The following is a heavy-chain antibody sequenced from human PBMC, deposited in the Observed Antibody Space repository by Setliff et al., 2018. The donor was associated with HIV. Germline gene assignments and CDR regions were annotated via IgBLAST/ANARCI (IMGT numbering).Heavy chain of an antibody. V-gene: IGHV4-34*01. J-gene: IGHJ5*02. CDR2: IDHSGST. Sequence: PSETLSLTCAVYGGSFNDYYWTWIRQPPGKGLEWIGEIDHSGSTKYHASLKSRVTISIDTSKNQISLKLNSVTAADTAVYYCARDGRYSFGYNWFDPWGQGTLVTVSS. D-gene: IGHD5-18*01. CDR3: ARDGRYSFGYNWFDP. CDR1: GGSFNDYY.